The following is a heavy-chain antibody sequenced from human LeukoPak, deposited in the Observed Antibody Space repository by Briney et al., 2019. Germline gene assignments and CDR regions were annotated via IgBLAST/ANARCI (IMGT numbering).Heavy chain of an antibody. D-gene: IGHD4-17*01. CDR1: GFTFSSYW. Sequence: GGSLRLSCAASGFTFSSYWMSWVRQAPGKGLEWVANIKQDGSEKYYVDSVKGRVTISRDNAKNSLYLQMNSLRPEDTAVYYCARESGTVTNDYWGQGTLVSVSS. CDR3: ARESGTVTNDY. V-gene: IGHV3-7*01. J-gene: IGHJ4*02. CDR2: IKQDGSEK.